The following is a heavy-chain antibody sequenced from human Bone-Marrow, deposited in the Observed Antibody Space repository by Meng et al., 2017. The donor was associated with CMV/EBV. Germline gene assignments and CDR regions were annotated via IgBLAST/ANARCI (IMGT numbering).Heavy chain of an antibody. CDR1: GYTFTSYY. J-gene: IGHJ6*01. CDR2: INPSGGST. V-gene: IGHV1-46*01. D-gene: IGHD3-3*01. Sequence: ASVKVSCKASGYTFTSYYMHWVRQAPGQGLEWMGIINPSGGSTSYAQKFQGRVTMTRDTSTSTVYMELSSLRSEDTAVYYCARDSGHIWSGRIGGMGVWGQGTTVTGFS. CDR3: ARDSGHIWSGRIGGMGV.